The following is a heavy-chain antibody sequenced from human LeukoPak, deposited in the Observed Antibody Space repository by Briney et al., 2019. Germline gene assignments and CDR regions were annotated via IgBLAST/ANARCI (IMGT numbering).Heavy chain of an antibody. V-gene: IGHV3-66*01. CDR1: EFSVGSNY. CDR2: IYSGGST. Sequence: GGSLRLPCAASEFSVGSNYMTWVRQAPGKGLEWVSLIYSGGSTYYADSVKGRFTISRDNSKNTLYLQMNSLRAEDTAVYYCARDGGSSGNGAYYMDVWGKGTTVTVSS. J-gene: IGHJ6*03. CDR3: ARDGGSSGNGAYYMDV. D-gene: IGHD2-15*01.